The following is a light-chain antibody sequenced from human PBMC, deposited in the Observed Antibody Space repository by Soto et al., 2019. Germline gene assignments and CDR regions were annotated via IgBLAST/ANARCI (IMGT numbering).Light chain of an antibody. CDR3: CSYAGSYTFPYV. V-gene: IGLV2-11*01. CDR2: DVS. J-gene: IGLJ1*01. Sequence: QSVLPQPRSVSGPPGQSVTISCTGTSSDVGGYNYVSWYQQHPGKAPKLMIYDVSKRPSGVPDRFSGSKSGNTASLTISGLQAEDEADYYCCSYAGSYTFPYVFGTGTKVTV. CDR1: SSDVGGYNY.